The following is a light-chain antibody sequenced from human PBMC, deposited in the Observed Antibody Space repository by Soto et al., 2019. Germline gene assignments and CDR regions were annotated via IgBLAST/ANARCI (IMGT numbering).Light chain of an antibody. CDR2: DAS. V-gene: IGKV3-11*01. CDR1: QSVSSY. Sequence: EIVLTQSPATLSLSPGERATLSCRASQSVSSYLAWYQQKPGQAPRLLIYDASNRATGIPARFSGSGSGTDCTLTISSLEPEDFAVYYCQQRRNWPLTFGGGTKVEIK. J-gene: IGKJ4*01. CDR3: QQRRNWPLT.